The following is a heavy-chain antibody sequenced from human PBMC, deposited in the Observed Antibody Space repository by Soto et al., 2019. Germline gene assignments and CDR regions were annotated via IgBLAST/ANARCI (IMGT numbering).Heavy chain of an antibody. CDR2: INPSGGST. J-gene: IGHJ4*02. CDR1: GYTFTSYY. CDR3: ALSATVTTPFDY. D-gene: IGHD4-17*01. Sequence: VASVKVSCKASGYTFTSYYMHWVRQAPGQGLEWMGIINPSGGSTSYAQKFQGRVTMTRDTSTSTVYMELSSLRSEDTAVYYCALSATVTTPFDYWGQGTLVTVSS. V-gene: IGHV1-46*01.